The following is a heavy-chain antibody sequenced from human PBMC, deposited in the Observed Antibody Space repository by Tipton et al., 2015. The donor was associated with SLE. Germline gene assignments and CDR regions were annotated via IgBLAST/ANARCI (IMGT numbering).Heavy chain of an antibody. V-gene: IGHV3-33*06. CDR3: AKDRGVGTEFDY. D-gene: IGHD3-10*01. CDR1: GFTFSSYG. Sequence: SLRLSCAASGFTFSSYGMHWVRQAPGKGLEWVAVIWYDGSNKYYADSVKGRFTISRDNSKNTLYLQMNSLRAEDTAVYYCAKDRGVGTEFDYWGQGTLVTVSS. CDR2: IWYDGSNK. J-gene: IGHJ4*02.